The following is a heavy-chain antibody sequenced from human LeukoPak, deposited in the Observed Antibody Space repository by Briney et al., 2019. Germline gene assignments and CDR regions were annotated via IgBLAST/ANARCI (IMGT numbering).Heavy chain of an antibody. Sequence: GGSLRLSCEVSVFTLTSNYMSWVRQAPAKGLEWVSVVYPGGFTDHADSVKGRFTISRDTTKNTVYFQMNNLRAEDTAVYYCTIGGVIWRMDVWGQGTTVAVSS. CDR3: TIGGVIWRMDV. J-gene: IGHJ6*02. CDR1: VFTLTSNY. D-gene: IGHD3-10*01. V-gene: IGHV3-66*01. CDR2: VYPGGFT.